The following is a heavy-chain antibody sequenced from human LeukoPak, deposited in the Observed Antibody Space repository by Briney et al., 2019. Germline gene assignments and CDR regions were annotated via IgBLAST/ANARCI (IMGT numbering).Heavy chain of an antibody. CDR2: INWDGGPY. CDR3: ARDLSSSWYSLGY. CDR1: GNTFDDYG. V-gene: IGHV3-20*04. D-gene: IGHD3-22*01. J-gene: IGHJ4*02. Sequence: GGSLTLSCTDSGNTFDDYGMTWVRPAPGEGLEWVSGINWDGGPYKYAASVKGRFTISRDNAKNSLYLEMNSLRVEDTAVYFCARDLSSSWYSLGYWGEGILVVVSS.